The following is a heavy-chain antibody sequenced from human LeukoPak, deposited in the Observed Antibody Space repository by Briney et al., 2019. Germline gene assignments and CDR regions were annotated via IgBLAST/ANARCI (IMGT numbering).Heavy chain of an antibody. D-gene: IGHD3-10*01. J-gene: IGHJ5*02. CDR1: GGSISSSSYY. V-gene: IGHV4-39*02. CDR3: AREWYYYGSGRVWFDP. CDR2: IYYSGST. Sequence: SETLSLTCTVSGGSISSSSYYWGWIRQPPGKGLEWIGSIYYSGSTYYNPSLKSRVTISVDTSKNQFSLKLSSVTAADTAVYYCAREWYYYGSGRVWFDPWGQGTLVTVSS.